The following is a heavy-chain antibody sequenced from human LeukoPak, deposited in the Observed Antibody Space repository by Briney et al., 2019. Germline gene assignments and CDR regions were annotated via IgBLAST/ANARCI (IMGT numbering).Heavy chain of an antibody. CDR2: INAGNGNT. V-gene: IGHV1-3*01. D-gene: IGHD6-19*01. J-gene: IGHJ4*02. Sequence: ASVKVSCKASGYTFTSYAMQWVRQAPGQRLEWMGWINAGNGNTKYSQKFQGRVTITRDTSASTAYMELSSLRSEDTAVYYCARARGVAVAGTLNYWGQGTLVTVSS. CDR1: GYTFTSYA. CDR3: ARARGVAVAGTLNY.